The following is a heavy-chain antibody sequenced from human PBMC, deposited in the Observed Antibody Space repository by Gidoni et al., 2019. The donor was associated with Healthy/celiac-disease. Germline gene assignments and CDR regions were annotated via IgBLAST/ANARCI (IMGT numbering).Heavy chain of an antibody. D-gene: IGHD4-17*01. CDR2: ISYDGSNK. Sequence: QVQLVESGGGVVQPGRSLRLSCAASGFTFSSYGMHWVRQAPGKGLEWVAVISYDGSNKYYADSVKGRFTISRDNSKNTLYLQMNSLRAEDTAVYYCAKDRSWYYGDYTFDYWGQGTLVTVSS. J-gene: IGHJ4*02. CDR3: AKDRSWYYGDYTFDY. CDR1: GFTFSSYG. V-gene: IGHV3-30*18.